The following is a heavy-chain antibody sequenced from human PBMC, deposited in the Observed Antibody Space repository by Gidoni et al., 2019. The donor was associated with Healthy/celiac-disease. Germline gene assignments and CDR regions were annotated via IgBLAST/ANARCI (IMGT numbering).Heavy chain of an antibody. CDR1: GGPISSGCYY. J-gene: IGHJ5*02. Sequence: KPSQNLSLTWTVSGGPISSGCYYWSWIRQHPGKGLEWIGYIYYSGSTYYNPSLKSRVTISVDTSKNQFSLKLSSVTAADTAVYYCARLLEWSPPGWFDPWGQRTLVTVSS. D-gene: IGHD3-3*01. CDR2: IYYSGST. CDR3: ARLLEWSPPGWFDP. V-gene: IGHV4-31*02.